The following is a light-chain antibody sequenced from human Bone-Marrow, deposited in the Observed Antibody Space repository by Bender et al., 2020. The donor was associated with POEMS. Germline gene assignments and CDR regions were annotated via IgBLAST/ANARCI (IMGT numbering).Light chain of an antibody. CDR1: SSVY. CDR3: TSYAGGNIHWL. CDR2: EVT. Sequence: QSALTQPPSASGSLGQSVTISCTGISSVYVSWYQHHPGKAPKLIIDEVTKRPSGVPDRFSGSKSANTASLTVSGLQAEDEASYYCTSYAGGNIHWLFGGGTKLTVL. V-gene: IGLV2-8*01. J-gene: IGLJ3*02.